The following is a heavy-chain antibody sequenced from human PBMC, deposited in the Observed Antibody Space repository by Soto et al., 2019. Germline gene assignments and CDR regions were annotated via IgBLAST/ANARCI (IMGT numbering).Heavy chain of an antibody. D-gene: IGHD5-12*01. CDR3: AKYPNSGYERGFDY. CDR2: ISWNSGSI. J-gene: IGHJ4*02. V-gene: IGHV3-9*01. Sequence: EVQLVESGGGLVQPGRSLRLSCAASGFTFDDYAMHWVRQAPGKGLEWVSGISWNSGSIGYVDSVQGRLTISRDKDKNSLYLQMNSLRAEDTALYYCAKYPNSGYERGFDYWGQGTLVTVSS. CDR1: GFTFDDYA.